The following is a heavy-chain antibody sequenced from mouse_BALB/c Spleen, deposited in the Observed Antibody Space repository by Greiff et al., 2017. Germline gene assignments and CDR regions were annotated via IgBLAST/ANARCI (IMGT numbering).Heavy chain of an antibody. Sequence: VQLQQSGAELVRPGTSVKVSCKASGYAFTNYLIEWVKQRPGQGLEWIGVINPGSGGTNYNEKFKGKATLTADKSSSTAYMQLSSLTSDDSAVYFCARSEKGDAMDYWGQGTSVTVAS. J-gene: IGHJ4*01. V-gene: IGHV1-54*01. CDR1: GYAFTNYL. CDR2: INPGSGGT. CDR3: ARSEKGDAMDY.